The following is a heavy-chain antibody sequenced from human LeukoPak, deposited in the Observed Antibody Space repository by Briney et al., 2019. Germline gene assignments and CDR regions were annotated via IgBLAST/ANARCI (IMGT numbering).Heavy chain of an antibody. CDR2: IYYSGST. Sequence: SETLSLTCTVSGGSISSSSYYWGWIRQPPGKGLEWIGSIYYSGSTYYNPSLKSRVTISVDTSKNQFSLKLSSVTAADTAVYYCARWETVTEAFDIWGQGTMVTVSS. CDR1: GGSISSSSYY. V-gene: IGHV4-39*07. J-gene: IGHJ3*02. D-gene: IGHD4-11*01. CDR3: ARWETVTEAFDI.